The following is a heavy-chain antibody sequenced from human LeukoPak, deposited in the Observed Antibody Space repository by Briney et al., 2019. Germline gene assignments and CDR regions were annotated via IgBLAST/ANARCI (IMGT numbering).Heavy chain of an antibody. CDR3: ARVPDVGDYERYYRENYYYYYMDV. V-gene: IGHV1-69*05. J-gene: IGHJ6*03. D-gene: IGHD4-17*01. CDR1: GGTFSSYA. CDR2: IIPIFGTA. Sequence: SVKVFCKASGGTFSSYAISWVRQAPGQGLEWMGGIIPIFGTANYAQKFQGRVTITTDESTSTAYMELSSLRSEDTAVYYCARVPDVGDYERYYRENYYYYYMDVWGKGTTVTVSS.